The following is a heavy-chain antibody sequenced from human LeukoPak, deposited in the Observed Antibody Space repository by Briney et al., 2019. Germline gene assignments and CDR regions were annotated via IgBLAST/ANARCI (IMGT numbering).Heavy chain of an antibody. V-gene: IGHV3-53*01. D-gene: IGHD3-9*01. CDR2: IYSDGST. J-gene: IGHJ3*02. CDR3: ARDREDILTGYSTGYAFDI. CDR1: GFIVSSNY. Sequence: GGSLRLSCAVSGFIVSSNYMTWVRQAPGKGLEWVSLIYSDGSTYYADSVRGRFTISRDNSKNTLYLQMNSLRAEDTAVYYCARDREDILTGYSTGYAFDIWGQGTMVTVSS.